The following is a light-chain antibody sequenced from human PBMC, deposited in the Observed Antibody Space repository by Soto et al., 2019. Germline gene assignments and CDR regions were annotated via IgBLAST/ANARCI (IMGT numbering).Light chain of an antibody. V-gene: IGLV2-14*03. J-gene: IGLJ1*01. Sequence: QSVLGQPASVSGAPGQAITISCTGTSSDIGGYNYVAWYQQHLGKAPKLIIYDVAVRPSGVSNRFSGSKSGNTASLAISGLQAEDEAHYYCSSYTGASALYVFGTGTKVTVL. CDR3: SSYTGASALYV. CDR1: SSDIGGYNY. CDR2: DVA.